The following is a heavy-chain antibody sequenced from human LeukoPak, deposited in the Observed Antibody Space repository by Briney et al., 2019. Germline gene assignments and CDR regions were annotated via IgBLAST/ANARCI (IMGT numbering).Heavy chain of an antibody. CDR3: ARHTIFGVVVPFDY. J-gene: IGHJ4*02. D-gene: IGHD3-3*01. V-gene: IGHV3-23*01. CDR1: GFTFRSFA. CDR2: INDNGAGT. Sequence: GGSLRLSCAASGFTFRSFAMSWVRQAPGKGLKWVATINDNGAGTYYADSVNGRFTVSRDNSYNTLYLQMNSLRAEDTAVYYCARHTIFGVVVPFDYWGQGTLVTVSS.